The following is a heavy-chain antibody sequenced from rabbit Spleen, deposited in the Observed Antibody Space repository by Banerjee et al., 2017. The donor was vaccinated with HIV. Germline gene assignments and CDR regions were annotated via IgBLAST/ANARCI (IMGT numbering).Heavy chain of an antibody. J-gene: IGHJ4*01. CDR1: GFSFSNKVV. Sequence: QEQVVESGGGLVKPEGSLKLSCTASGFSFSNKVVMCWVRQAPGKGLEWIACINAITGKPVYATWAKGRFTISKTSSTTVTLQMTSLTAADTATYFCARVGSDVYTREYYLNLWGPGTLVTVS. V-gene: IGHV1S45*01. CDR2: INAITGKP. D-gene: IGHD4-2*01. CDR3: ARVGSDVYTREYYLNL.